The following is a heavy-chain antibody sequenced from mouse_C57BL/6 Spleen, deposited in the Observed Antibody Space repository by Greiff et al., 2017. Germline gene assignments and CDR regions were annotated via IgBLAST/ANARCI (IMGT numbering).Heavy chain of an antibody. V-gene: IGHV1-18*01. CDR1: GSTFTDYN. J-gene: IGHJ2*01. CDR2: INPNNGGT. Sequence: EVQLQQSGPELVKPGASVKIPCKASGSTFTDYNMDWVKQSHGKSLEWIGDINPNNGGTNYNQKFKGKATLTVDTSSSTAYMELSSLTAEDTAVYYCARSRYYGSSDYWGQGTTLTVSS. D-gene: IGHD1-1*01. CDR3: ARSRYYGSSDY.